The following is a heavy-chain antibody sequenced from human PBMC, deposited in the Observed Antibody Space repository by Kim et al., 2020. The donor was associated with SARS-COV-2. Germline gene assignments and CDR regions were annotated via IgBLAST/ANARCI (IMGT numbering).Heavy chain of an antibody. J-gene: IGHJ4*02. CDR1: GGSFSAYY. CDR3: ARGGVEMPTITGSLASVYYFDY. D-gene: IGHD5-12*01. CDR2: INHSGST. V-gene: IGHV4-34*01. Sequence: SETLSLTCAVYGGSFSAYYWSWIRQPPGKGLEWIGEINHSGSTTYNPSLKSRVTISVDTSKNQFSLKLSSVTAADTAVYYCARGGVEMPTITGSLASVYYFDYWGQGTLVTVSS.